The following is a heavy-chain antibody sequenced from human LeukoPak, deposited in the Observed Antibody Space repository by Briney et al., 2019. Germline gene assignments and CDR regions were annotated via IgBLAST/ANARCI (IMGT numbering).Heavy chain of an antibody. Sequence: GGSLRLSCAASGFTFSSYGMHWVRQAPGKGMEWVSFIRFDGSNKDYGDSVMGRFTISRDNSRNMVFLQMNSLKSDDTAMYYCAKFGRGRSSSWNAFDIWGQGTMVTVSS. D-gene: IGHD6-13*01. CDR3: AKFGRGRSSSWNAFDI. J-gene: IGHJ3*02. CDR2: IRFDGSNK. CDR1: GFTFSSYG. V-gene: IGHV3-30*02.